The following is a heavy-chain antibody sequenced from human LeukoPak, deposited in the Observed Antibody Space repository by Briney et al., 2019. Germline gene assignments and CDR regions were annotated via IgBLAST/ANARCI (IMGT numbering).Heavy chain of an antibody. CDR2: VYNSGST. CDR3: ARVGGYGEYGMDV. CDR1: GGTFRTYY. D-gene: IGHD6-25*01. Sequence: SETLSLTCIISGGTFRTYYWTWIRQPPGKGLEWIGYVYNSGSTNYSNYNPSLKSRVTISVDTSKNQFSLKLSSVTAADTAVYYCARVGGYGEYGMDVWGQGTTVTVSS. J-gene: IGHJ6*02. V-gene: IGHV4-59*01.